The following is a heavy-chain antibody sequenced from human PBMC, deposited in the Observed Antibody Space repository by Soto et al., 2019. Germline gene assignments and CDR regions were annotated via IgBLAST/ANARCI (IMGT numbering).Heavy chain of an antibody. CDR1: GFTFADAW. V-gene: IGHV3-23*01. Sequence: PGGSLRLSCATAGFTFADAWMNWIRQAPGMGLEWVSGISGSGESIYYADSVEGRFTISRDNSKNTLYLQMNSLRGEDTAVYYCARDRHGSGWYTYYFYTLAVWGQGTTVTVSS. CDR3: ARDRHGSGWYTYYFYTLAV. D-gene: IGHD6-13*01. CDR2: ISGSGESI. J-gene: IGHJ6*02.